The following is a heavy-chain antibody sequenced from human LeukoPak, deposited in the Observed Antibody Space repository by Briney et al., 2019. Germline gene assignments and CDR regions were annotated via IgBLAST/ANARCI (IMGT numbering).Heavy chain of an antibody. D-gene: IGHD7-27*01. CDR1: GYTFTSYY. J-gene: IGHJ4*02. CDR2: INPSGGST. Sequence: ASVKVSCKASGYTFTSYYMHWVRHAPGQGLEWMGIINPSGGSTSYAQKFQGRVTMTRDMSTSTVYMELSSLRSEDTAVYYCARSDTGDLFDYWGQGTLVTVSS. CDR3: ARSDTGDLFDY. V-gene: IGHV1-46*01.